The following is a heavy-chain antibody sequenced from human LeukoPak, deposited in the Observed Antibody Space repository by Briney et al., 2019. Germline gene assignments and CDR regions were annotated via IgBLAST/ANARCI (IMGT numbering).Heavy chain of an antibody. D-gene: IGHD3-9*01. CDR3: ARGLDYDILTGYFPLGRFDP. J-gene: IGHJ5*02. V-gene: IGHV4-59*01. CDR1: GGFISSYY. CDR2: IYYSGST. Sequence: SETLSLTCTVSGGFISSYYWSWIRQPPGKGLEWIGYIYYSGSTNYNPSLKSRVTISVDTSKNQFSLKLSSVTAADTAVYYCARGLDYDILTGYFPLGRFDPWGQGTLVTVSS.